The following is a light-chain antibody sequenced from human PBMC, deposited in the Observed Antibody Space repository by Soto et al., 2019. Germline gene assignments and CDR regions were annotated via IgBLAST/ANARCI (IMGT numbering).Light chain of an antibody. Sequence: EIDMTQSPGTLSVSPGERATLSCRASQSVSNNLAWYQQKPGQAPRLLIYGASTRATGIPARFSGSGSGTEFTLTISSLQSEDFAVYYCQQYNGWPRTFGQGTRVDIK. CDR2: GAS. CDR3: QQYNGWPRT. CDR1: QSVSNN. J-gene: IGKJ5*01. V-gene: IGKV3-15*01.